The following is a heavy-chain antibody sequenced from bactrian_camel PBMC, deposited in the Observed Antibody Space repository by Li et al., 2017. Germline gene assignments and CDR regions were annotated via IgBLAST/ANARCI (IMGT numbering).Heavy chain of an antibody. CDR3: AAAGDSWSCVRRSYLY. CDR2: IYTNGGGP. V-gene: IGHV3-3*01. J-gene: IGHJ4*01. CDR1: GYTYNSNT. Sequence: HVQLVESGGGSVQAGGSLRLSCAASGYTYNSNTIGWFRQAPGKEREAVAAIYTNGGGPYYADSAKGRFTISKDNAKNTLYLRMNNLKPEDSAMYYCAAAGDSWSCVRRSYLYWGQGTQVTVS.